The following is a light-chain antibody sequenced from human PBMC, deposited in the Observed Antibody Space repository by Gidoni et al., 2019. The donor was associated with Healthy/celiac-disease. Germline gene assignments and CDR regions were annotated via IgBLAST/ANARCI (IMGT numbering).Light chain of an antibody. J-gene: IGKJ5*01. CDR2: DAS. CDR1: QSVSSY. CDR3: QQRSNWQAIT. V-gene: IGKV3-11*01. Sequence: EIVLTQSPATLSLSPGERATLSCRASQSVSSYLAWYQQKPGQAPRLLIYDASNRATGIPARFSGSGSGTDFTLTISSLEPEDFAVYYCQQRSNWQAITFXQXTRLEIK.